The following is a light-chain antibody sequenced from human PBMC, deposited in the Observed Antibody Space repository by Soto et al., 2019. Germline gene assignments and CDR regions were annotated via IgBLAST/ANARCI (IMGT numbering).Light chain of an antibody. CDR1: QGVCNW. V-gene: IGKV1D-12*01. CDR2: PAS. Sequence: DIQSSQSRCAVSASVGYSVTMACRATQGVCNWLAWYQQKPGKAPKPLIYPASSLQPGVPSRFSGSGYGTGFTLTISSLEPDDFATYYCQQTSSFPLTFGGGTKVDI. J-gene: IGKJ4*01. CDR3: QQTSSFPLT.